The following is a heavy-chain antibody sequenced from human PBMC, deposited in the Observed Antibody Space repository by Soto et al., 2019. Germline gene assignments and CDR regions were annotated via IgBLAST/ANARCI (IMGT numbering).Heavy chain of an antibody. D-gene: IGHD2-15*01. J-gene: IGHJ4*02. CDR2: ISGTGST. V-gene: IGHV3-23*01. CDR3: AKDRRGAYCSGGICYSPDY. CDR1: GFTFSSHV. Sequence: EVQLWESGGGLVQPGGSLRLSCAVSGFTFSSHVMSWVRQAPGKGLEWVSAISGTGSTYYADSVKGRFTISRDNSKNALYLQMNNVRDEDTAVYYCAKDRRGAYCSGGICYSPDYWGQGTLVIVSS.